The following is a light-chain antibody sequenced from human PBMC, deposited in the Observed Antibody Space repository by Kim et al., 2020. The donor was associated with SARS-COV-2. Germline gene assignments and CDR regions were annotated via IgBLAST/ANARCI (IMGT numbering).Light chain of an antibody. CDR3: CSYAGSVV. J-gene: IGLJ2*01. Sequence: QSALTQPRSVSGSPGQSVTISCTGTSSDVGSYNYVSWYQQHPGKAPKLIIYDVTKRPSGVPDRFSGYKSGNTASLTISGLQAEDEADYYCCSYAGSVVFGGGTQLTVL. CDR2: DVT. V-gene: IGLV2-11*01. CDR1: SSDVGSYNY.